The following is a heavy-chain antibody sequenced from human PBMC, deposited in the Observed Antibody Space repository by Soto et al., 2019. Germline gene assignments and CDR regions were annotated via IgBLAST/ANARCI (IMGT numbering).Heavy chain of an antibody. Sequence: GGSLRLSCAASGFTFSSYAMHWVRQAPGKGLEWVAVISYDGSNKYYADSVKGRFTISRDNSKNTLYLQMNSLRAEDTAVYYCARDRRYYDSSPPFQHWGQGTLVTVSS. CDR1: GFTFSSYA. CDR2: ISYDGSNK. J-gene: IGHJ1*01. D-gene: IGHD3-22*01. CDR3: ARDRRYYDSSPPFQH. V-gene: IGHV3-30-3*01.